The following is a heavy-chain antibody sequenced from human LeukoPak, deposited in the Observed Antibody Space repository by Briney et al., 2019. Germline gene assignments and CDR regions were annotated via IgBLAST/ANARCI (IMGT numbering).Heavy chain of an antibody. CDR1: GYTFTSYG. CDR2: ISAYNGNT. J-gene: IGHJ5*02. D-gene: IGHD3-10*01. V-gene: IGHV1-18*01. Sequence: ASVKVSFKASGYTFTSYGISWVRQAPGQGLEWMGWISAYNGNTNYAQKLQGRATMTTDTSTSTAYMELRSLRSDDTAVYYCARDREESGLLWFGEPTTNWFDPWGQGTLVTVSS. CDR3: ARDREESGLLWFGEPTTNWFDP.